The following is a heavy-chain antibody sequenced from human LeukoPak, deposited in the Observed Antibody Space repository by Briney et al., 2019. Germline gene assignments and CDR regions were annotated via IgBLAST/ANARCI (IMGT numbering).Heavy chain of an antibody. CDR3: GVRDTSDYYVF. CDR1: GFTFRTYA. D-gene: IGHD3-22*01. J-gene: IGHJ4*02. Sequence: GGSLRLSCTGSGFTFRTYAFSWVRQAPGKGLEWVSATGSNGVTYYADSVKGRFTISRDNSKNALYLQMNGLRADDTAVYYCGVRDTSDYYVFWGQGTLVTVSS. V-gene: IGHV3-23*01. CDR2: TGSNGVT.